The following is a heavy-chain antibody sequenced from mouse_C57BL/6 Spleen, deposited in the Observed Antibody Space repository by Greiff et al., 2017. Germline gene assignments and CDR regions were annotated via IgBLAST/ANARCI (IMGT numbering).Heavy chain of an antibody. CDR3: ARRDYSKNYAMDY. J-gene: IGHJ4*01. D-gene: IGHD2-5*01. V-gene: IGHV1-22*01. Sequence: VQLQQSGPELVKPGASVKMSCKASGYTFTDYNMHWVKQSHGKSLEWIGYINPNNGGTSYNQKFKGKATLTVNKSSRTAYMELRIRTSEDSAVYYCARRDYSKNYAMDYWGQGTSVTVSS. CDR1: GYTFTDYN. CDR2: INPNNGGT.